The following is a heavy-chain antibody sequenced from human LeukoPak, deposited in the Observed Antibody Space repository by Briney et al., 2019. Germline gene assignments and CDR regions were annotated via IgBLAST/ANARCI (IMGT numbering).Heavy chain of an antibody. J-gene: IGHJ4*02. CDR1: GDSITKYY. Sequence: SETLSLTCAVSGDSITKYYWSWVRQPPGKGLEYIGFIHTRGNTGYNPSLKTRVTLTGDTSKNLLSLKLNSVTAADTAVYYCAGHPSSGWAYYFDYWGQGALVAVSS. D-gene: IGHD6-19*01. CDR2: IHTRGNT. V-gene: IGHV4-4*09. CDR3: AGHPSSGWAYYFDY.